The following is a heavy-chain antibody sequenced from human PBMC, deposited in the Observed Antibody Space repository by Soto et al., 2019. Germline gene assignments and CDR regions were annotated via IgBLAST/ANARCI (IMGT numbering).Heavy chain of an antibody. D-gene: IGHD4-4*01. CDR1: GFTFSSYA. V-gene: IGHV3-30*14. CDR2: IPYDGSNK. J-gene: IGHJ4*02. Sequence: GGSLRLSCAASGFTFSSYAMHWARQAPGKGLEWVAVIPYDGSNKYYADSVKGRFTVSRDDSKNTLYLEILSLRAEDTAVYYWARDSYTRYWGQGTLVTVSS. CDR3: ARDSYTRY.